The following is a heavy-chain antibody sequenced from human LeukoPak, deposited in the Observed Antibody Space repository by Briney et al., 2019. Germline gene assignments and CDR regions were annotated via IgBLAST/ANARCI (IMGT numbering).Heavy chain of an antibody. Sequence: KSSETLSLTCAVYGGSFSGYYWSWIRQPPGKGLEWIGEINHSGSTNYNPSLKSRVTISVDTSKNQFSLKLSSVTAADTAVYYCARMYYYDSSGRNWFDPWGQGTLVTVSS. CDR2: INHSGST. CDR3: ARMYYYDSSGRNWFDP. V-gene: IGHV4-34*01. D-gene: IGHD3-22*01. CDR1: GGSFSGYY. J-gene: IGHJ5*02.